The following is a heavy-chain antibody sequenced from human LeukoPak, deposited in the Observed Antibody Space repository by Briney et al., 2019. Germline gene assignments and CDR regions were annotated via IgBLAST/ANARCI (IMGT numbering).Heavy chain of an antibody. CDR1: GYTFTSYD. V-gene: IGHV1-8*01. D-gene: IGHD3-3*01. CDR3: ARGLGFLEWLPYYYYYYGMDV. CDR2: MNPNSGNT. Sequence: ASVKVSCTASGYTFTSYDINWVRQATGQGLEWMGWMNPNSGNTGYAQKFQGRVTMTRNTSISTAYMELSSLRSEDTAVYYCARGLGFLEWLPYYYYYYGMDVWGQGTTVTVSS. J-gene: IGHJ6*02.